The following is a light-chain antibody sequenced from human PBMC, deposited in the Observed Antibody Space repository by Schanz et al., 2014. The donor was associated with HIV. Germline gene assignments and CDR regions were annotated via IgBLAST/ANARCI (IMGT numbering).Light chain of an antibody. CDR2: DAS. CDR3: QHYGSSPFT. CDR1: QSVSNN. J-gene: IGKJ3*01. Sequence: EIEMTQSPATLSVSPGERATLSCRASQSVSNNLAWYQQRPGQAPRLLIYDASSRATGIPDRFSGSGSGTDFTLTISRLEPEDFAVYYCQHYGSSPFTFGPGTKVDIK. V-gene: IGKV3-20*01.